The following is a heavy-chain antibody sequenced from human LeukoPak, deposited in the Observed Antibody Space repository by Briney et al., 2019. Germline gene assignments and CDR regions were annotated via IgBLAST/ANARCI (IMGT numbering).Heavy chain of an antibody. Sequence: ASVKVSCKASGNTFNSYYMHWVRQAPGQGLEGLGIINPSGGSTSYAQKSQGRVTMTRDTSTSTVYMELSSLRSEDTAVYYCARAYCSSNTSCARGWYFDLWGRGTLVTVSS. CDR3: ARAYCSSNTSCARGWYFDL. D-gene: IGHD2-2*01. J-gene: IGHJ2*01. CDR2: INPSGGST. CDR1: GNTFNSYY. V-gene: IGHV1-46*02.